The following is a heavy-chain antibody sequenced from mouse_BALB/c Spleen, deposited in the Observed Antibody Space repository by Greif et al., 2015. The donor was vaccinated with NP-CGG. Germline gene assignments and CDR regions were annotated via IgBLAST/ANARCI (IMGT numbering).Heavy chain of an antibody. Sequence: QVQLQQSGAELAKPGASVKMSCKASGYTFTSYWMHWVKQRPGQGLEWIGYINPSTGYTEYNQKFKDKATLTADKSSSTAYMQLSSLTSEDSAVYYCARMDYYGSSYDWYFDVWGAGTTVTVSS. J-gene: IGHJ1*01. CDR2: INPSTGYT. V-gene: IGHV1-7*01. D-gene: IGHD1-1*01. CDR1: GYTFTSYW. CDR3: ARMDYYGSSYDWYFDV.